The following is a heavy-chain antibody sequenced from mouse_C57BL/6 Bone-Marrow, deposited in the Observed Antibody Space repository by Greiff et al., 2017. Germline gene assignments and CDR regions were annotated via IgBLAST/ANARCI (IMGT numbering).Heavy chain of an antibody. Sequence: QVQLQQPGAELVRPGTSVKLSCKASGYTFTSYWMHWVKQRPGQGLEWIGVIDPSDSNINYNQKFKGKATLTVDTSSSTAYMQLSSLTSEDSAVYYWARRGDCYFDYWGQGTTLTVSS. V-gene: IGHV1-59*01. CDR3: ARRGDCYFDY. D-gene: IGHD3-3*01. CDR2: IDPSDSNI. J-gene: IGHJ2*01. CDR1: GYTFTSYW.